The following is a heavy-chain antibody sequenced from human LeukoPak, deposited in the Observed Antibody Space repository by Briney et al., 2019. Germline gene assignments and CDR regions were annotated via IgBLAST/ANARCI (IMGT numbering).Heavy chain of an antibody. Sequence: ASVKVSCKASGGTLSSYAISWVRQAPGQGLEWMGGIIPIFGTANYAQKFQGRVTITADESTSTAYMELSSLRSEDTAVYYCVSSGSPFDYWGQGTLVTVSS. CDR3: VSSGSPFDY. CDR1: GGTLSSYA. V-gene: IGHV1-69*13. CDR2: IIPIFGTA. J-gene: IGHJ4*02. D-gene: IGHD3-10*01.